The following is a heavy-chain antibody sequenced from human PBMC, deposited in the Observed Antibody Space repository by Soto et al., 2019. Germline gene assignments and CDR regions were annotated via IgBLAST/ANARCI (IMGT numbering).Heavy chain of an antibody. CDR2: INHSGST. CDR3: ARFPVWLYYYYGMDV. V-gene: IGHV4-34*01. D-gene: IGHD5-12*01. Sequence: SETLSLTCAVYGGSFSGYYWSWIRQRPGKGLEWIGEINHSGSTNYNPSLKSRVTISVDTSKNQFSLKLSSVTAADTAVYYCARFPVWLYYYYGMDVWGQGTTVTVSS. J-gene: IGHJ6*02. CDR1: GGSFSGYY.